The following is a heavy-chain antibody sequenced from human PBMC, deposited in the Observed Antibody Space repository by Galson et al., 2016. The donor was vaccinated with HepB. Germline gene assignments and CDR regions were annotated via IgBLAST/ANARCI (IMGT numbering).Heavy chain of an antibody. J-gene: IGHJ1*01. CDR2: ISPTGNTI. V-gene: IGHV3-11*01. CDR1: GFTFSDYY. CDR3: AKDIGGGSDYLEYLQQ. Sequence: SLRLSCAASGFTFSDYYMSWIRQAPGKGLEWASYISPTGNTIHHADSVKGRFTISRDNAKNSLYLQMNSLRAEDTAVYYCAKDIGGGSDYLEYLQQWGQGTLLTVSS. D-gene: IGHD4-17*01.